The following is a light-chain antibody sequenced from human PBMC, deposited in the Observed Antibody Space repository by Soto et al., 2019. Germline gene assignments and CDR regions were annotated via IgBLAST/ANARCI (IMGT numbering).Light chain of an antibody. J-gene: IGKJ1*01. V-gene: IGKV3-15*01. CDR3: QQHDQGWT. Sequence: EMVMTQSPATLSVSLGVRATLSCRVSQSVSTKLVWYQQKPGQDPRLLIYGASTRATGIPARFSGSGSGTEFTLCISSLQSEDFAVYYCQQHDQGWTFGQGTKVEIK. CDR1: QSVSTK. CDR2: GAS.